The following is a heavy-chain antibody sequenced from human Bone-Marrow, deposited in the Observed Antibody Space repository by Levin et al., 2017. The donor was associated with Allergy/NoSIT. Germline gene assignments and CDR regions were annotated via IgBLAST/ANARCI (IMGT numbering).Heavy chain of an antibody. J-gene: IGHJ4*02. V-gene: IGHV3-33*01. CDR1: GFRFSSYG. D-gene: IGHD2-15*01. CDR3: ARVGISDLGYCSGGSCHADY. Sequence: GASVKVSCVASGFRFSSYGMHWVRQAPGKGLEWVAVIWYDGSNKYYAGSVKGRFTISRDNSENTLYLQMNSLRAEDTAVYFCARVGISDLGYCSGGSCHADYWGQGTLVTVSS. CDR2: IWYDGSNK.